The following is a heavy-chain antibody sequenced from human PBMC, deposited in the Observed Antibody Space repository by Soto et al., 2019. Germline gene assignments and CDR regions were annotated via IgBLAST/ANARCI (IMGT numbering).Heavy chain of an antibody. CDR3: ASTKDETLYFDY. J-gene: IGHJ4*02. CDR2: IHYSGST. V-gene: IGHV4-39*01. Sequence: SETMSLTCTVSGGSISSSSYYWVWIRQSPGKGLEWIGSIHYSGSTHYNPSLQSRVTISGDASKKQFSPKLRSVTAADTAVYYCASTKDETLYFDYWGQGTLVTVSS. CDR1: GGSISSSSYY. D-gene: IGHD2-15*01.